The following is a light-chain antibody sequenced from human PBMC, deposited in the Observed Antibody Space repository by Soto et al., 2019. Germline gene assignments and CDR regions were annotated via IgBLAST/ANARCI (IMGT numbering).Light chain of an antibody. V-gene: IGLV2-8*01. J-gene: IGLJ2*01. CDR3: SSYAGRNNVV. Sequence: QSALSQPPSASGSPGQSVTISCTGTSSDVGGYNYVSWYQQDPDKAPKLMIYEVSKRPSGVPDRFSGSKSGNTASLTVSGLQAEDDSDYYCSSYAGRNNVVFGGGTKLTVL. CDR1: SSDVGGYNY. CDR2: EVS.